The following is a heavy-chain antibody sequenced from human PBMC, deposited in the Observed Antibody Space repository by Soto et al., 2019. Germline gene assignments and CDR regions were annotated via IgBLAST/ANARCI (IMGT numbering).Heavy chain of an antibody. J-gene: IGHJ3*02. V-gene: IGHV1-69*13. D-gene: IGHD2-2*01. CDR3: ARGRGDIVVVPAAMGDDFDI. CDR2: IIPIFGTA. CDR1: GGTFSSYA. Sequence: SVKVSCKASGGTFSSYAISWVRQAPGQGLEWMGGIIPIFGTANYAQKFQGRVTITADESTSTAYMELSRLRSEDTAVYYCARGRGDIVVVPAAMGDDFDIWGQGTMVNVS.